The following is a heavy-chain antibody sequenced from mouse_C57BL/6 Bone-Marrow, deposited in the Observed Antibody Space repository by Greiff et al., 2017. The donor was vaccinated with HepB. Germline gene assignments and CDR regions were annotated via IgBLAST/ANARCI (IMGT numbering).Heavy chain of an antibody. V-gene: IGHV5-6*02. CDR1: GFTFSSYG. Sequence: DVMLVESGGDLVKPGGSLKLSCAASGFTFSSYGMSWVRQTPDKRLEWVATISSGGSYTYYPDSVKGRFTISRDNAKNTLYLQMSSLKSEDTAMYYCARNGSNYGYYDYWGQGTTLTVSS. D-gene: IGHD1-1*01. CDR2: ISSGGSYT. CDR3: ARNGSNYGYYDY. J-gene: IGHJ2*01.